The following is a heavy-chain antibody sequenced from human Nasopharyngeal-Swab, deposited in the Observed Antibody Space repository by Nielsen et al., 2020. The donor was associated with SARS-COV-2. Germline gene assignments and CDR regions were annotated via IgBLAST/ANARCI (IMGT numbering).Heavy chain of an antibody. D-gene: IGHD3-10*01. J-gene: IGHJ5*02. CDR2: IWYDGSNK. CDR3: ARDPSLPILLWFGELLGWLDP. Sequence: SLKISCAASGFTFSSYGMHWVRQAPGKGLEWVAVIWYDGSNKYYADSVKGRFTISRDNAKNTLYLQMKSLRAEDTAVYYCARDPSLPILLWFGELLGWLDPWGQGTLVTVSS. V-gene: IGHV3-33*01. CDR1: GFTFSSYG.